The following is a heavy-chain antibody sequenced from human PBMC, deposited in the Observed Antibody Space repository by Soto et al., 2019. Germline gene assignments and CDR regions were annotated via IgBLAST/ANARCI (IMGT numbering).Heavy chain of an antibody. D-gene: IGHD5-18*01. CDR2: INHSGST. CDR3: VREDTTMAFDY. Sequence: PSETLSLTCAVYGGSFSGYYWSWIRQPPGKGLEWIGEINHSGSTNYNPSLKSRVTISVDTSKNQFSLKLSSVTAADTAVYYCVREDTTMAFDYWGQGTLVTVSS. J-gene: IGHJ4*02. CDR1: GGSFSGYY. V-gene: IGHV4-34*01.